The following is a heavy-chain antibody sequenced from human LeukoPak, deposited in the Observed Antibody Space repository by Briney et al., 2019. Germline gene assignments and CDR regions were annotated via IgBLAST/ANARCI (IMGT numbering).Heavy chain of an antibody. CDR2: IIPIFGTA. D-gene: IGHD4-17*01. V-gene: IGHV1-69*06. CDR1: GGTFSSYA. J-gene: IGHJ6*03. Sequence: GASVKVSCKASGGTFSSYAISWVRQAPGQGLEWMGGIIPIFGTANYAQKFQGRVTITADKSTSTAYMELNSLRSEDTAVYYCARAVDYGDYYYYYYYMDVWGKGTTVTVSS. CDR3: ARAVDYGDYYYYYYYMDV.